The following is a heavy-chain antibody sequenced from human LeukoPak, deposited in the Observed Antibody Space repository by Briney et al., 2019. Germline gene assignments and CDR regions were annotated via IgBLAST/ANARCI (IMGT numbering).Heavy chain of an antibody. CDR3: AKWAPQLLPTGYFHY. J-gene: IGHJ4*02. Sequence: GGSLRLSCAASGFIFSSYGMHWVRQTPDKGLEWVAFIRYDGSNKYYADSVKGRFTISRDNSKNTLYLQMNSLRPEDTAVYYCAKWAPQLLPTGYFHYWGQGTLVTVSS. V-gene: IGHV3-30*02. CDR2: IRYDGSNK. CDR1: GFIFSSYG. D-gene: IGHD2-15*01.